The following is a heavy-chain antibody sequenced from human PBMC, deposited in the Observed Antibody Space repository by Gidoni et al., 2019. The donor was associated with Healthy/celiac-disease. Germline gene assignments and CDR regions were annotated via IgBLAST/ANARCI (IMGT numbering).Heavy chain of an antibody. Sequence: QVQLVQSGAEVKKPGASVKVSCKASGYTFTSYDLNWVRQATGQGLEWMGWMNPNSGNTGYAQKFQGRVTMTRNTSISTAYMELSSLRSEDTAVYYCARGPIVATISNFDYWGQGTLVTVSS. CDR3: ARGPIVATISNFDY. CDR1: GYTFTSYD. D-gene: IGHD5-12*01. CDR2: MNPNSGNT. J-gene: IGHJ4*02. V-gene: IGHV1-8*01.